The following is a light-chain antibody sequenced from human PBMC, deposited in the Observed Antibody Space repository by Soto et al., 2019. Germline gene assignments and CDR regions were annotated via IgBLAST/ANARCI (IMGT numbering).Light chain of an antibody. CDR2: DAS. Sequence: EIVLTQSPATLSLSPGERATLSCRASQSVSSYLAWYQQKPGQAPRLLIYDASNRATGIPARFSGSGSGTDYTLTISSLEPEDFAVYYCQQRSNWPTSITFSQGTRLEIK. CDR1: QSVSSY. CDR3: QQRSNWPTSIT. J-gene: IGKJ5*01. V-gene: IGKV3-11*01.